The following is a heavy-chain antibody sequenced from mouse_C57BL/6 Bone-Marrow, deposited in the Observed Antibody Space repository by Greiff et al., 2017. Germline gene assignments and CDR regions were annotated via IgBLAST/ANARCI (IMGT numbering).Heavy chain of an antibody. V-gene: IGHV6-6*01. CDR1: GFTFSDAW. CDR2: IRNKANNHAT. Sequence: EVKVEESGGGLVQPGGSMKLSCAASGFTFSDAWMDWVRQSPEKGLEWVAEIRNKANNHATYYAESVKGRFTISRDDSKSSVYLQMNSLRAEDTGIYYCTRGIPTVARYFDVWGTGTTVTVSS. D-gene: IGHD1-1*01. CDR3: TRGIPTVARYFDV. J-gene: IGHJ1*03.